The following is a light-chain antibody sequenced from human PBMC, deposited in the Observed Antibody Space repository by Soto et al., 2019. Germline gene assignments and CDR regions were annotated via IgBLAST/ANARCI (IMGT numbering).Light chain of an antibody. CDR2: AAS. V-gene: IGKV1-8*01. Sequence: IQMTHSPSSLSSSMLYRVASTFLSIQAISNSLSWYQQKPGKPPKLMIYAASTFQSGVPSRFSGSGSGTDFTLTISCLQSEDFATYYCQQYYSYPRTFGQGPKVDI. J-gene: IGKJ1*01. CDR3: QQYYSYPRT. CDR1: QAISNS.